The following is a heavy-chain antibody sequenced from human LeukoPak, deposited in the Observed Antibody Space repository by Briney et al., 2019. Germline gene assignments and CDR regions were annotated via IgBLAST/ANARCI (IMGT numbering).Heavy chain of an antibody. Sequence: PGGSLRLSCAASGFTFSSYAMSWVRQAPGKGLEWVSAISGSGGSTYYADSVKGRFTISRDNSKNTLYLQMNSLRAEGTAVYYCASRDSSGYHNWFDPWGQGTLVTVSS. D-gene: IGHD3-22*01. CDR1: GFTFSSYA. CDR2: ISGSGGST. CDR3: ASRDSSGYHNWFDP. J-gene: IGHJ5*02. V-gene: IGHV3-23*01.